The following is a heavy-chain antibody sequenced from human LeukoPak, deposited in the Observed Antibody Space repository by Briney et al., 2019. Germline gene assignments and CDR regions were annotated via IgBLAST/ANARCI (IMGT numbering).Heavy chain of an antibody. Sequence: PSETLSLTCTVSGGTISSYYWSWIRQPPVKGLEWIGYIYYSGSTNYNPSLKSRVTISVDTSKNQFSLKLSSVTAADTAVYYCARDPLGRDYFDYWGRGTLVTVSS. J-gene: IGHJ4*02. D-gene: IGHD1-26*01. CDR3: ARDPLGRDYFDY. CDR2: IYYSGST. CDR1: GGTISSYY. V-gene: IGHV4-59*01.